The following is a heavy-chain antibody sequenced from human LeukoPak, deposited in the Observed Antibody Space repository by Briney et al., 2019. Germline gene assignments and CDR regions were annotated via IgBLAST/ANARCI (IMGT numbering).Heavy chain of an antibody. D-gene: IGHD1-14*01. CDR2: INPKGGST. CDR3: ARDTAGNAFHI. CDR1: GCSFTDYY. Sequence: ASVKVSCKASGCSFTDYYMHWVRQAPGQGLEWVGWINPKGGSTMYAQKFQGRVTMTRDASISTAYMELRWLTSDDMAFYYCARDTAGNAFHIWGQGTMVTVSS. J-gene: IGHJ3*02. V-gene: IGHV1-2*02.